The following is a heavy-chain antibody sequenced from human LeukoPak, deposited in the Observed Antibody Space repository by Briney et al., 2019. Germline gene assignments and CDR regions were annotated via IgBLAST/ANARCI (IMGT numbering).Heavy chain of an antibody. CDR3: ASYDSQNWFDP. J-gene: IGHJ5*02. CDR1: GGSISSYY. CDR2: IYYSGST. V-gene: IGHV4-59*01. D-gene: IGHD3-22*01. Sequence: SETLSLTCTVSGGSISSYYWSWIRQPPGKGLEWIGYIYYSGSTNYNPSLKRRVTISVDTSKNQFSLKLSSVTAADTAVYYCASYDSQNWFDPWGQGPLVTVSS.